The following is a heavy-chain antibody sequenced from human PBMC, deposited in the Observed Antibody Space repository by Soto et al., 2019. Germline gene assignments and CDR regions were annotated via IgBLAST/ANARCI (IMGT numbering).Heavy chain of an antibody. CDR3: ARGLGYYYDSSGYPLNYGMDV. CDR2: IDPSDSYT. V-gene: IGHV5-10-1*01. D-gene: IGHD3-22*01. J-gene: IGHJ6*02. Sequence: GESLKISCKGSGCSFTSYWISWVRQMPGKGLEWMGRIDPSDSYTNYSPSFQGHVTISADKSISTAYLQWSSLKASDTAMYYCARGLGYYYDSSGYPLNYGMDVWGQGTTVTVSS. CDR1: GCSFTSYW.